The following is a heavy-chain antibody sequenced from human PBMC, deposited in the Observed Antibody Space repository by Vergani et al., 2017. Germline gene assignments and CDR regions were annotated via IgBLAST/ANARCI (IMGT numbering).Heavy chain of an antibody. J-gene: IGHJ4*02. D-gene: IGHD2-15*01. CDR3: ARGAMNCSGGSCYGPFDY. CDR2: INHSGST. CDR1: GGSFSGYY. Sequence: QVQLQQWGAGLLKPSETLSLTCAVYGGSFSGYYWSWIRQPPGKGLEWIGEINHSGSTNYNPSLKSRVTISVDTSKNQFSLKLSSVTAADTAVYYCARGAMNCSGGSCYGPFDYWGQGTLVTVSS. V-gene: IGHV4-34*01.